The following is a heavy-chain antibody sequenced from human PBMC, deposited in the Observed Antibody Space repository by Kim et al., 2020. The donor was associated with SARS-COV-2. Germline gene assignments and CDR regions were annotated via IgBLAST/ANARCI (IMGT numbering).Heavy chain of an antibody. J-gene: IGHJ1*01. CDR1: GFTFSSYA. V-gene: IGHV3-23*03. CDR2: IYSGGSST. D-gene: IGHD1-26*01. Sequence: GGSLRLSCAASGFTFSSYAMSWVRQAPGKGLEWVSVIYSGGSSTYYADSVKGRFTISRDNSKNTLYLQMNSLRAEDTAVYYCAKFDGGSYYEYFQHWGQGTLVTVSS. CDR3: AKFDGGSYYEYFQH.